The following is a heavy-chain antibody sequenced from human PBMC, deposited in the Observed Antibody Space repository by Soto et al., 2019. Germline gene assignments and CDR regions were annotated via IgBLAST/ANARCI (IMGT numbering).Heavy chain of an antibody. J-gene: IGHJ4*02. CDR3: ARNTGYYDSSGYLDY. Sequence: GASLKVSCKASGYTFTSYGISWVRQAPGQGLEWMGWISAYNGNTNYAQKLQGRVTMTTDTSTSTAYMEPRSLRSDDTAVYYCARNTGYYDSSGYLDYWGQGTLVTVSS. D-gene: IGHD3-22*01. V-gene: IGHV1-18*04. CDR1: GYTFTSYG. CDR2: ISAYNGNT.